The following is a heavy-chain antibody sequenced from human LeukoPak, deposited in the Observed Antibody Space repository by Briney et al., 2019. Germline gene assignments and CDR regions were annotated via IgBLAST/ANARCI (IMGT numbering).Heavy chain of an antibody. CDR3: AKGTDAACSGVRCYPDDC. CDR2: VAANGFST. V-gene: IGHV3-23*01. J-gene: IGHJ4*02. Sequence: PGGSLRLSCATSGFTLTSYAMNWVRQAPGKRLEWVSGVAANGFSTWYADSVKGRFTISRDSSGNTVYLQMNNLRAEDTALYYCAKGTDAACSGVRCYPDDCWGRGTQVTVSA. D-gene: IGHD2-15*01. CDR1: GFTLTSYA.